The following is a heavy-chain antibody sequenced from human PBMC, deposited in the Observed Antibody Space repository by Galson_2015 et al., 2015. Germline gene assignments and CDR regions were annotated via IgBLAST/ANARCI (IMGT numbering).Heavy chain of an antibody. CDR2: IDPSDSYT. Sequence: QSGAEVKKPGESLRISCKGSGYSFTSYWISWVRQMPGKGLEWMGRIDPSDSYTNYSPSFQGHVTISADKSISTAYLQWSSLKASDTAMYYCTRGPSTMVRGGCLDYWGQGTLVTVSS. D-gene: IGHD3-10*01. CDR3: TRGPSTMVRGGCLDY. J-gene: IGHJ4*02. V-gene: IGHV5-10-1*01. CDR1: GYSFTSYW.